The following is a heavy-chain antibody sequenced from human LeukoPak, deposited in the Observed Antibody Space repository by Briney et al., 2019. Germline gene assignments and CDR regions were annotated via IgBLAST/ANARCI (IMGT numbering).Heavy chain of an antibody. V-gene: IGHV4-39*07. CDR3: ARDQRGYSYGNGGFDY. CDR1: GGSISSSSYY. Sequence: SETLSLTCTVSGGSISSSSYYWGWIRQPPGKGLEWIGSIYYSGSTYYSPSLKSRVTISVDTSKNQFSLKLSSVTAADTAVYYCARDQRGYSYGNGGFDYWGQGTLVTVSS. D-gene: IGHD5-18*01. CDR2: IYYSGST. J-gene: IGHJ4*02.